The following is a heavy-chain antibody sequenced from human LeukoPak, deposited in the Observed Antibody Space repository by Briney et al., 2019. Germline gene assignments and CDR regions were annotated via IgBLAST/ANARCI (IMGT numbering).Heavy chain of an antibody. CDR3: AKAAAGPYYFDY. CDR1: GFTFSSYA. Sequence: GGSLRLSCAASGFTFSSYAMSWVRQAPGKGLEWGSAISGSGGSTYYAASVKGRFTISRDNSKNTLYLQMNSLRAEDTAVYYCAKAAAGPYYFDYWGQGTLVTVSS. CDR2: ISGSGGST. J-gene: IGHJ4*02. V-gene: IGHV3-23*01. D-gene: IGHD6-13*01.